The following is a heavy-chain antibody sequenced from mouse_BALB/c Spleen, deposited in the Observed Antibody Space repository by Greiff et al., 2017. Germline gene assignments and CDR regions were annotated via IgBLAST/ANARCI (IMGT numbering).Heavy chain of an antibody. D-gene: IGHD2-14*01. CDR2: IWSGGST. Sequence: VQLMESGPGLVQPSQSLSITCTVSGFSLTSYGVHWVRQSPGKGLEWLGVIWSGGSTDYNAAFISRLSISKDNSKSQVFFKMNSLQANDTAIYYCARNKGYRYECWYFDVWGAGTTVTVSS. CDR1: GFSLTSYG. CDR3: ARNKGYRYECWYFDV. V-gene: IGHV2-2*02. J-gene: IGHJ1*01.